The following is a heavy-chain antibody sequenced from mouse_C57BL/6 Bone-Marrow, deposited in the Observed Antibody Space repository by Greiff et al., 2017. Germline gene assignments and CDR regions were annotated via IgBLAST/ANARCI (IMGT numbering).Heavy chain of an antibody. Sequence: QVQLQQPGAELAMPGASVKLSCKASGYTFTSYSMHWVKQRPGQGLEWIGELDPPDSYTNYNQKFKGKSTLTVDKSSSTAYMQLSSLTSEDAAVYYCARGHSSYYARDYRGEGTSVTVSS. CDR2: LDPPDSYT. V-gene: IGHV1-69*01. CDR1: GYTFTSYS. D-gene: IGHD1-1*01. CDR3: ARGHSSYYARDY. J-gene: IGHJ4*01.